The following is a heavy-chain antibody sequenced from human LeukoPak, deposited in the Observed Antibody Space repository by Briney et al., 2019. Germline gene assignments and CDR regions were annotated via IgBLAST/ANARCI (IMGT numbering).Heavy chain of an antibody. J-gene: IGHJ4*02. Sequence: ASVKVSCKVSGYTLTELSMHWVRQAPGKGLEWMGGFDPEDGETIYAQKFQGRVTMTEDTSTDTAYMELSSLRSEDTAVYYCATDRGEYSSSQFDYWGQGTLVTVSS. V-gene: IGHV1-24*01. CDR3: ATDRGEYSSSQFDY. CDR1: GYTLTELS. CDR2: FDPEDGET. D-gene: IGHD6-13*01.